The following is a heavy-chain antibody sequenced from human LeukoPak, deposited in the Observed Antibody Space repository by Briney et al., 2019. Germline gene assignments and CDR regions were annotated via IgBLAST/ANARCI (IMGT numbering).Heavy chain of an antibody. Sequence: GSLRLSCAASGFTFSSYAMSWVRQAPGKGLEWVSAISGSGGSTYYADSVKGRFTISRDNSKNTLYLQMNSLRAEDTAVYYCAKSNRYDILTGLYYFDYWGQGTLVTVSS. CDR3: AKSNRYDILTGLYYFDY. V-gene: IGHV3-23*01. J-gene: IGHJ4*02. D-gene: IGHD3-9*01. CDR1: GFTFSSYA. CDR2: ISGSGGST.